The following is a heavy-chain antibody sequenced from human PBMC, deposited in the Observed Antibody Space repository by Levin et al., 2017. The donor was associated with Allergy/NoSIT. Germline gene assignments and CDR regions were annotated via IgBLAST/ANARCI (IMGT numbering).Heavy chain of an antibody. CDR2: IKQDGSEK. J-gene: IGHJ3*02. D-gene: IGHD6-19*01. CDR3: VAVADGSSAFRALDI. CDR1: GFTFSNYW. V-gene: IGHV3-7*02. Sequence: GGSLRLSCAASGFTFSNYWMSWVRQAPGKGLEWVANIKQDGSEKDYVDSVKGRFTISRDNAKNSLYLQMNSLRAEDTAVYYCVAVADGSSAFRALDIWGQGTMITVSS.